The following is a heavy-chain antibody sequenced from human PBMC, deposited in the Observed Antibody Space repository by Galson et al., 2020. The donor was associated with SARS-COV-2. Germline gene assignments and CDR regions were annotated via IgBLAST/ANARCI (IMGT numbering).Heavy chain of an antibody. CDR2: INHSGST. V-gene: IGHV4-34*01. CDR3: AREDGRIQLWSPSPHRNYYYYGMDV. J-gene: IGHJ6*02. D-gene: IGHD5-18*01. CDR1: GGSFSGYY. Sequence: SESLSLTCAVYGGSFSGYYWSWIRQPPGKGLEWIGEINHSGSTNYNPSLKSRVTISVDTSKNQFSLKLSSVTAADTAVYYCAREDGRIQLWSPSPHRNYYYYGMDVWGQGTTVTVSS.